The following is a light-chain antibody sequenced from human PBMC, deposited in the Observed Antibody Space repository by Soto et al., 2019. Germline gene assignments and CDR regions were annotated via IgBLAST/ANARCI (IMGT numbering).Light chain of an antibody. CDR1: QSLFYSPNNKNY. Sequence: DIVMTQSPDSLAVSLGERATLSCKSSQSLFYSPNNKNYLAWYQHKPGQPPKLLIYWASIRNSGVPDRFSGRGSGTDFTLTISSLQAEDVAVYYCQQYYGTPWTFGQGTKVEIE. J-gene: IGKJ1*01. V-gene: IGKV4-1*01. CDR3: QQYYGTPWT. CDR2: WAS.